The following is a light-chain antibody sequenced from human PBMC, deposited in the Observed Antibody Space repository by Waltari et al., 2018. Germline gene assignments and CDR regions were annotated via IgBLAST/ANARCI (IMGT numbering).Light chain of an antibody. CDR1: SSTIRSNS. Sequence: QSVLTQPPSTSGTPGPRVTTSCSGRSSTIRSNSVSCSHHLPGTAPKLLIYKNDQRPSGVPDLFSGSRSGTSASLAISGLRSEDDADYFCAVWDDSLSGFVLFGGGTKLTV. CDR3: AVWDDSLSGFVL. V-gene: IGLV1-47*01. CDR2: KND. J-gene: IGLJ2*01.